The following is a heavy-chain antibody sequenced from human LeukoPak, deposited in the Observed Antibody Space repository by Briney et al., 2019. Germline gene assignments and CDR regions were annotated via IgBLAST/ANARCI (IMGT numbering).Heavy chain of an antibody. V-gene: IGHV3-53*01. CDR3: ARDLVEAYCGGDCYIYYYYGMDV. J-gene: IGHJ6*02. Sequence: GGSLRLSCAASGFTVSSNYMSWVRQAPGKGLEWVSVIYSGGSTYYADSVKGRFTISRDNSKNTPYLQMNSLRAEDTAVYYCARDLVEAYCGGDCYIYYYYGMDVWGQGTTVTVSS. CDR1: GFTVSSNY. D-gene: IGHD2-21*02. CDR2: IYSGGST.